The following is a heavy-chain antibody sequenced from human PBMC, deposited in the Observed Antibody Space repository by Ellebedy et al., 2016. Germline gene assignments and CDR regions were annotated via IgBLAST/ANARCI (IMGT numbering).Heavy chain of an antibody. Sequence: ASVTVSCXASGYTFTSYGISWVRQAPGQGLEWMGWISAYNGNTNYAQKLQGRVTMTTDTSTSTAYMELRSLRSDDTAVYYCASYDSLTGSFDYWGQGTLVTVSS. V-gene: IGHV1-18*01. J-gene: IGHJ4*02. CDR2: ISAYNGNT. CDR1: GYTFTSYG. CDR3: ASYDSLTGSFDY. D-gene: IGHD3-9*01.